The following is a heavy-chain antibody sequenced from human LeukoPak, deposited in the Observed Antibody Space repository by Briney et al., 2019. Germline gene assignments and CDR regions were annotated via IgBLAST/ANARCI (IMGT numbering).Heavy chain of an antibody. V-gene: IGHV4-30-4*01. CDR1: GCSISSDDYY. J-gene: IGHJ4*02. CDR3: ARDGLGGLDY. D-gene: IGHD3-16*01. CDR2: IYYRGST. Sequence: SETLSLTCTVSGCSISSDDYYWSWIRQPPGKGREWIGYIYYRGSTYYNPSLKSRVTISVDTSKNQFSLKLSSVTAADTAVYYCARDGLGGLDYWGQGTLVTVSS.